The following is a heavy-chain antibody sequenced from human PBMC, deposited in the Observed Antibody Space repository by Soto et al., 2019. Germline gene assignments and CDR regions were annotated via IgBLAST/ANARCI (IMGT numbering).Heavy chain of an antibody. Sequence: SETLSLTCTVSSGSISTYYWSWIRQPPGKGLEWIGYIYYTGSTNYNPSLKTRLAISMDTSKNQFSLKLTSVTVADTAVYYCATSYGNAWYTYWGQGTQVTVSS. CDR1: SGSISTYY. CDR2: IYYTGST. CDR3: ATSYGNAWYTY. V-gene: IGHV4-59*01. J-gene: IGHJ1*01. D-gene: IGHD6-13*01.